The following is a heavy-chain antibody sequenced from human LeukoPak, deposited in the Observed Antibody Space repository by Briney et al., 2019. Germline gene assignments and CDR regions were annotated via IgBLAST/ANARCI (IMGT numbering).Heavy chain of an antibody. CDR3: ARGSRLRSLEWLPPLWDGMDV. J-gene: IGHJ6*02. CDR2: IYTSGST. V-gene: IGHV4-59*10. CDR1: GGSFSSYY. D-gene: IGHD3-3*01. Sequence: SETLSLTCAVYGGSFSSYYWSWIRQPAGKGLEWIGRIYTSGSTNYNPSLKSRVTMSVDTSKNQFSLKLSSVTAADTAVYYCARGSRLRSLEWLPPLWDGMDVWGQGTTVTVSS.